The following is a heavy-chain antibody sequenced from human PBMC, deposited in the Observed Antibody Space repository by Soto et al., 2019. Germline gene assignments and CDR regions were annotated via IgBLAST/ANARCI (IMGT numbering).Heavy chain of an antibody. V-gene: IGHV4-39*01. CDR3: ARAPIAAAAPIYFDY. D-gene: IGHD6-13*01. J-gene: IGHJ4*02. CDR1: GGSISSSSYY. Sequence: SETLSLTCTVSGGSISSSSYYWGWIRQPPGKGLEWIGSIYYSGSTNYNPSLKSRVTISLDTSKKQFSLKLSSVTAADTAVYNCARAPIAAAAPIYFDYWGQGTLVTVSS. CDR2: IYYSGST.